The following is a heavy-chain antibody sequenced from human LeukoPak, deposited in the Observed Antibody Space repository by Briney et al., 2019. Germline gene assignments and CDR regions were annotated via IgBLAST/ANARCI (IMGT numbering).Heavy chain of an antibody. Sequence: ASVKVSCKASGYTFTSYGIIWVRQAPGQGLEWMGWISAYNGNTNYVQKLQGRVTMTKDTSTNTAYMELRSLRSDDTAVYYCAREAWETYYYDSSGYYYLWGQGTLVTVSS. D-gene: IGHD3-22*01. CDR1: GYTFTSYG. CDR3: AREAWETYYYDSSGYYYL. J-gene: IGHJ5*02. V-gene: IGHV1-18*01. CDR2: ISAYNGNT.